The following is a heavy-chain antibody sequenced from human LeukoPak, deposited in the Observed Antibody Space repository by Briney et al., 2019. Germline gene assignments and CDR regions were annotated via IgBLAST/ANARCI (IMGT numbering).Heavy chain of an antibody. CDR2: ITSNGGST. J-gene: IGHJ5*02. CDR1: GFSFSGYA. V-gene: IGHV3-64D*08. Sequence: GGSLRLSCAASGFSFSGYAMSWVRQAPGKGLEFVSAITSNGGSTYYADSVKGRFTISRDNSKNTLYLQMSSLRAEDTAVYYCVTVGMTSIWSYLRFDPRGQGTLVSVSS. D-gene: IGHD1-26*01. CDR3: VTVGMTSIWSYLRFDP.